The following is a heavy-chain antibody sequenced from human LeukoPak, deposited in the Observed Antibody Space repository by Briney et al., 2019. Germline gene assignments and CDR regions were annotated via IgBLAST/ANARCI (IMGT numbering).Heavy chain of an antibody. V-gene: IGHV3-30*02. CDR3: ARDPLTGSYGVNWLDP. Sequence: GGSLRLSCAASGFTFSSYGIHWVRQAPVKGLEWVAFIRYDGSDKYIADIVKGRFTISRDNSKNTVYLQMNSLRVEDTAIYYCARDPLTGSYGVNWLDPWGQGTLVTVSS. CDR2: IRYDGSDK. J-gene: IGHJ5*02. CDR1: GFTFSSYG. D-gene: IGHD1-26*01.